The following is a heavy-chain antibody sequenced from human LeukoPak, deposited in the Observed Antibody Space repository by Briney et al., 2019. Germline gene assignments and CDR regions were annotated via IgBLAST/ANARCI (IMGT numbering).Heavy chain of an antibody. CDR1: GGTFSSYA. V-gene: IGHV1-2*04. CDR2: INPNSGAT. J-gene: IGHJ4*02. CDR3: ARDPVLGGSYFLGPYYFDY. D-gene: IGHD1-26*01. Sequence: ASVKVSCKASGGTFSSYAISWVRQAPGQGLEWVGWINPNSGATYSSSKFQGWVTISRDTSISTAYLDLGNLRSDDTAVYYCARDPVLGGSYFLGPYYFDYWGQGTLVTVSS.